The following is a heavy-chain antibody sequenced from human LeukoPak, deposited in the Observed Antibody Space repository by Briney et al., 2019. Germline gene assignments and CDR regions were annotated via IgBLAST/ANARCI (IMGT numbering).Heavy chain of an antibody. J-gene: IGHJ4*02. CDR3: ASAELVVTAISY. D-gene: IGHD2-21*02. CDR2: ISYDGSNK. V-gene: IGHV3-30-3*01. CDR1: GFTFSSYA. Sequence: GGSLRLSCAASGFTFSSYAMHWVRQAPGKGLEWVAFISYDGSNKYYADSVKGRFTISRDNAKNTLYLQMNSLRAEDTAVHYCASAELVVTAISYWGQGSLVTVSS.